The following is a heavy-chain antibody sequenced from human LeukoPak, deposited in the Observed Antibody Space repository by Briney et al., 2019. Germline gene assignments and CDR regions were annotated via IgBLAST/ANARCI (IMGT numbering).Heavy chain of an antibody. V-gene: IGHV3-69-1*02. CDR3: AREGRSGYDLTGYYGMDV. CDR2: IGSSNTI. J-gene: IGHJ6*04. CDR1: GFTVSSNY. Sequence: GGSLRLSCAASGFTVSSNYMSWVRQAPGKGLEWVSYIGSSNTIYYADSVKGRFTISRDNAKNSLYLQMNSLRAEDTAVYYCAREGRSGYDLTGYYGMDVWGKGTTVTVSS. D-gene: IGHD5-12*01.